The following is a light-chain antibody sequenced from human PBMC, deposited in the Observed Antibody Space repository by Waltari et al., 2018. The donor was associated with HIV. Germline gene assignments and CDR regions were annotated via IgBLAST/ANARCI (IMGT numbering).Light chain of an antibody. V-gene: IGKV4-1*01. J-gene: IGKJ3*01. CDR2: WAS. Sequence: DIVMTQSPDSLAMSLGERATINCKSSQSLLYNSNNKDYFAWYQQKPGQPPKLLMYWASARESGVPDRFSGSGSGTDYALIINSLQSEDFATYYCQQSSSTPLTFGPGTKVDLK. CDR3: QQSSSTPLT. CDR1: QSLLYNSNNKDY.